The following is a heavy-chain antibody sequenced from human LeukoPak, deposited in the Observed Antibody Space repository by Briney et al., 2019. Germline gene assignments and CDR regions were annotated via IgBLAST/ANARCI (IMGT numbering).Heavy chain of an antibody. Sequence: GGSLRLSCSASGFTFSSYAMNWVRQAPGRGLEYVSAITSNGGSTYYADSVKGRFTISRDNSKNTLYLQMSSLRAEDRAVYYCVKGRCSGSSCYGGDYWGQGTLVTVSP. V-gene: IGHV3-64D*06. CDR3: VKGRCSGSSCYGGDY. CDR2: ITSNGGST. D-gene: IGHD2-2*01. CDR1: GFTFSSYA. J-gene: IGHJ4*02.